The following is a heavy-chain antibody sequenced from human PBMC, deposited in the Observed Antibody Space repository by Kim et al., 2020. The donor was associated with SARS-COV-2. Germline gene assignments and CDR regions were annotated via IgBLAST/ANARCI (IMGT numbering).Heavy chain of an antibody. CDR1: GYTFTSYD. D-gene: IGHD3-3*01. CDR3: ARVPAAGTIFGVVIKRYYGMDV. CDR2: MNPNSGNT. J-gene: IGHJ6*02. V-gene: IGHV1-8*01. Sequence: ASVKVSCKASGYTFTSYDINWVRQATGQGLEWMGWMNPNSGNTGYAQKFQGRVTMTRNTSKSTAYMELSSLRSENTAVYYCARVPAAGTIFGVVIKRYYGMDVWGQGTTVTVSS.